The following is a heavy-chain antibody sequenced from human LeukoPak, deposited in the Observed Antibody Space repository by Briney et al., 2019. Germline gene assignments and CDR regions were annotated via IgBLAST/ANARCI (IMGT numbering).Heavy chain of an antibody. D-gene: IGHD2-2*01. V-gene: IGHV1-8*01. Sequence: GASVRVSCKASGYTFTSYDIHWVRQATGQGLEWMGWMSPNSGNTVYAQKFQGRVTMTRNTSISTAYMELSSLSSEDRAVYYCARGCSSTTCSWPFDYWGQGTLVTVSS. CDR3: ARGCSSTTCSWPFDY. CDR1: GYTFTSYD. CDR2: MSPNSGNT. J-gene: IGHJ4*02.